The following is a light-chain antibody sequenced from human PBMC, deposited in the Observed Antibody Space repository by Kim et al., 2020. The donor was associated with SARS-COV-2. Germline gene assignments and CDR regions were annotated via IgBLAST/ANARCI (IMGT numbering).Light chain of an antibody. J-gene: IGLJ3*02. CDR3: SSYVATNNLV. CDR2: EVN. V-gene: IGLV2-8*01. Sequence: GQSGTISCTGTRNDVGAYDYVSWYQHHPGKGPKLMIYEVNKRPSGVPDRFSASKSGNTASLTVSGLQAEDEADYYCSSYVATNNLVFGGGTQLTVL. CDR1: RNDVGAYDY.